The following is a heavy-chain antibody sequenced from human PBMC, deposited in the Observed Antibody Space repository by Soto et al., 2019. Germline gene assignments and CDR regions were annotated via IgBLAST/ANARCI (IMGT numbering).Heavy chain of an antibody. J-gene: IGHJ4*02. Sequence: SETRCLTCNVSGGPFPDGGCYWSLIRQEPGKGLEWIGYTHYSGDTSYNPSLRSRVTISTDTSKTQFSLRLRSVTSADTAVYYCARGDSQVSSVFDYWGQGMLVTVSS. CDR3: ARGDSQVSSVFDY. CDR1: GGPFPDGGCY. CDR2: THYSGDT. V-gene: IGHV4-31*03. D-gene: IGHD3-16*01.